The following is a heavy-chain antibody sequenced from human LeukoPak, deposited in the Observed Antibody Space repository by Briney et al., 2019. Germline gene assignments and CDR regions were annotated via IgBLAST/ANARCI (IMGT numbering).Heavy chain of an antibody. CDR2: ILYDGRDK. V-gene: IGHV3-30*02. J-gene: IGHJ4*02. CDR1: GFTFSSYG. CDR3: ARGGTGHYYASGTYYQSYYFDY. Sequence: PGGSLRLSCAASGFTFSSYGIHWVRQAPGKGLEWVTFILYDGRDKYYEVSVEGRFSISRHNSKNTLYLQMNSLRPEDTAVYYCARGGTGHYYASGTYYQSYYFDYWGQGSLVTVSS. D-gene: IGHD3-10*01.